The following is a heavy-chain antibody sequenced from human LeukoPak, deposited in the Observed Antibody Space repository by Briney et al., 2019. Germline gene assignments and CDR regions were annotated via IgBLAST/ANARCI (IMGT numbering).Heavy chain of an antibody. Sequence: GGSLRLSCAASGFTFNIAWMSWVRQAPGKGLECVSLLYSGGSSHYTGSVKGRFTISRDKSKNMVFLQMNSLRAEDTAVYFCARSKTGSYARPFDYWGQGTLVTVSS. CDR1: GFTFNIAW. V-gene: IGHV3-66*01. D-gene: IGHD1-26*01. CDR2: LYSGGSS. J-gene: IGHJ4*02. CDR3: ARSKTGSYARPFDY.